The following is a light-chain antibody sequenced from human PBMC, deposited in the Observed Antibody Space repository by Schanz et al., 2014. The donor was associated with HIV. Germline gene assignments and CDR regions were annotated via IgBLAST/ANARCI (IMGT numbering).Light chain of an antibody. CDR1: SSDVGNYNL. J-gene: IGLJ1*01. CDR3: CSYAGSSTPYV. V-gene: IGLV2-23*01. CDR2: EGS. Sequence: QSALTQPDSVSGSPGQSITISCTGTSSDVGNYNLVSWYQQHPGKAPKLLVYEGSRRPSGVSSRFSGSKSGNTASLTISGLQAEDEADYYCCSYAGSSTPYVFGAGTKLTVL.